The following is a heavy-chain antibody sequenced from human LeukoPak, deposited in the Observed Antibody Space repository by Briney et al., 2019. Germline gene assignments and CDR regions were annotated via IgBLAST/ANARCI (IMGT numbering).Heavy chain of an antibody. CDR3: ARELSKKYGSSPEDSNWFDP. Sequence: GGSLRLSCAASGFTFSSYWMSWVRQAPGKGLEWVANIKQDGSEKYYVDSVKGRFTISRDNAKNSLYLQMNSLRAEDTAVYYCARELSKKYGSSPEDSNWFDPWGQGTLVTVSS. V-gene: IGHV3-7*01. CDR1: GFTFSSYW. D-gene: IGHD6-6*01. CDR2: IKQDGSEK. J-gene: IGHJ5*02.